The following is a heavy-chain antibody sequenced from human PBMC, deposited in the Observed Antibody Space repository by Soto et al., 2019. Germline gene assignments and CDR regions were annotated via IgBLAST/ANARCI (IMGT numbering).Heavy chain of an antibody. J-gene: IGHJ3*02. CDR3: ARGSSTSCYGPWCAFDI. Sequence: GASVKVSCKASGYTFTSYGISWVRQAPGQGLEWMGWISAYNGNTNYAQKLQGRVTMTTDTSTSTAYMELRSLRSDDTAVYYCARGSSTSCYGPWCAFDIWGQGTMVTVS. CDR1: GYTFTSYG. V-gene: IGHV1-18*01. CDR2: ISAYNGNT. D-gene: IGHD2-2*01.